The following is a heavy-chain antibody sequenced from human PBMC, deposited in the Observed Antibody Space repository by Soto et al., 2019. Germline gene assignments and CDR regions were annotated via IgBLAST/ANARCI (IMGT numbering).Heavy chain of an antibody. D-gene: IGHD6-19*01. CDR2: ISGSGGST. CDR3: AKDGGIAVAGTDYYYGMDV. CDR1: EVPFRNLA. V-gene: IGHV3-23*01. Sequence: PPCNVSEVPFRNLAIRWVINNPGKGLAWVSAISGSGGSTYYADSVKGRFTISRDNSKNTLYLQMNSLRAEDTAVYYCAKDGGIAVAGTDYYYGMDVWGQGITVTVS. J-gene: IGHJ6*02.